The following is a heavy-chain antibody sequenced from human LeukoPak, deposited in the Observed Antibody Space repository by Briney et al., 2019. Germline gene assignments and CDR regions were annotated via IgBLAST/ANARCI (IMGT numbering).Heavy chain of an antibody. CDR3: ARRSAAKDAFDF. Sequence: GGSLRLSCAASGFTFSNYWMHWVRRAPGKGLVWVSRISYDGSSTNYADSVKGRFTISRDNAKNTLYLQMNSLRAEDTAVYYCARRSAAKDAFDFWGQGTMVTVSS. CDR2: ISYDGSST. D-gene: IGHD6-25*01. CDR1: GFTFSNYW. V-gene: IGHV3-74*01. J-gene: IGHJ3*01.